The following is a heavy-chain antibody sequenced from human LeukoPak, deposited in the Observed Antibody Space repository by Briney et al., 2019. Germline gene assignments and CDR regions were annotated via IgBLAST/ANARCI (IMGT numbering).Heavy chain of an antibody. D-gene: IGHD1-26*01. V-gene: IGHV3-74*03. J-gene: IGHJ4*02. CDR2: INKDGRTI. Sequence: PGGSLRLSYAASGFTFSSYWMHWVRQAPGKGLVWVSRINKDGRTITYADSVKGRFTVSRDNAKNTLYLQMNSLRAEDTAVYYCARTGSGNYLLDYWGQGTLVTVSS. CDR1: GFTFSSYW. CDR3: ARTGSGNYLLDY.